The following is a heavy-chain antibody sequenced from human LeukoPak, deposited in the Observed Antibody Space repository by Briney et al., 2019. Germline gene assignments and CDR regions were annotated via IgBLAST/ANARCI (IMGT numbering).Heavy chain of an antibody. J-gene: IGHJ3*02. CDR3: ARGQSFLGAFDI. D-gene: IGHD2/OR15-2a*01. CDR1: GFTVSSNY. Sequence: PGGSLRLSCAASGFTVSSNYMSWVRQAPGKGLEWVSSISSSSSYIYYADSVKGRFTISRDNAKNSLYLQMNSLRAEDTAVYYCARGQSFLGAFDIWGQGTMVTVSS. CDR2: ISSSSSYI. V-gene: IGHV3-21*01.